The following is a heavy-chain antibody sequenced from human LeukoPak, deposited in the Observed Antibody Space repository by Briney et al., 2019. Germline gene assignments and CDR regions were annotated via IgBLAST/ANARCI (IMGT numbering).Heavy chain of an antibody. CDR2: ISSSSSTI. D-gene: IGHD1-26*01. CDR3: ARDLSGSYYKGVY. CDR1: GFTFSTYS. Sequence: GGSLRLSCAASGFTFSTYSMNWVRQAPGKGLEWVSYISSSSSTIYYADSVKGRFTISRDNAKNSLYLQMNSLRAEDTAVYYCARDLSGSYYKGVYWGQGTLVTVSS. J-gene: IGHJ4*02. V-gene: IGHV3-48*04.